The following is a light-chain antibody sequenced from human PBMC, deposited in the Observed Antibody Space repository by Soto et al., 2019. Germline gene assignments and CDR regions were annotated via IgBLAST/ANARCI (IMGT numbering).Light chain of an antibody. Sequence: EIVLTQSPATLSLSPGERATLSCRASQSVSSYLAWYQQKPGQAPRLLIYDASSRATGIPVRFSGSGSGTDFTLTISRLEPEDFAVYYCQQYGSSLITFGQGTRLEIK. V-gene: IGKV3-20*01. CDR3: QQYGSSLIT. CDR2: DAS. J-gene: IGKJ5*01. CDR1: QSVSSY.